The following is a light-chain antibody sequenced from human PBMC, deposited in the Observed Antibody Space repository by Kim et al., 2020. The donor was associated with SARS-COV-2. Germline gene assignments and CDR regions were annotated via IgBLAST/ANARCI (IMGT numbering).Light chain of an antibody. V-gene: IGKV1-5*03. Sequence: DIKMTQSPSTLSASVGDRVTITCRASQSISVSLAWYQQKPGKAPNLLIYEASSLESGVPSRFSGSGSGTEFTLTINCLQPYDFATYYCQQYDSYPLTFGGGTKVDIK. CDR3: QQYDSYPLT. CDR2: EAS. CDR1: QSISVS. J-gene: IGKJ4*01.